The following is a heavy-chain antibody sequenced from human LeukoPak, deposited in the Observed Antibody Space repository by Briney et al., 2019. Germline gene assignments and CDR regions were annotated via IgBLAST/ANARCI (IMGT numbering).Heavy chain of an antibody. CDR1: GGSFSGYY. D-gene: IGHD3-16*02. J-gene: IGHJ4*02. CDR3: ARHPYDHVWGSYRPDYYFDY. Sequence: PSETLSLTCAVYGGSFSGYYWSWIRQPPGKGLEWIGEINHSGSTNYNPSLKSRVTISVDTSKNQFSLKLSSVTAADTAVYYCARHPYDHVWGSYRPDYYFDYWGQGTLVTVSS. V-gene: IGHV4-34*01. CDR2: INHSGST.